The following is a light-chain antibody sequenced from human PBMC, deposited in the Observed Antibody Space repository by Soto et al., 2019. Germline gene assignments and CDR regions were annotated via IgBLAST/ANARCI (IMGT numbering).Light chain of an antibody. J-gene: IGKJ1*01. Sequence: IQMTQAPSSLSASVVARVTISWRASHAITNYLAWYQQKPGKVPNLLIYGASTLHSGVPSRFSGSGSGTEFTLTISSLQPDDFATYYCQHYNSYSWTFGQGTKVDIK. CDR2: GAS. V-gene: IGKV1-27*01. CDR1: HAITNY. CDR3: QHYNSYSWT.